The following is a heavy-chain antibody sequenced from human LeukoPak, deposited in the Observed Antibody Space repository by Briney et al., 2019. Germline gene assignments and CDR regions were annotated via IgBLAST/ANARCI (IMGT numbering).Heavy chain of an antibody. Sequence: ASVKVSCKASGYTFTSYAMNWVRQAPGQGLEWLGWISVCNVNTNYAQKLQGRVTMTTDTSTSTVYMELRSLRSDDTAVYYCARDYSGYDGFDYWGQGTLVTVSS. CDR3: ARDYSGYDGFDY. V-gene: IGHV1-18*01. D-gene: IGHD5-12*01. CDR1: GYTFTSYA. CDR2: ISVCNVNT. J-gene: IGHJ4*02.